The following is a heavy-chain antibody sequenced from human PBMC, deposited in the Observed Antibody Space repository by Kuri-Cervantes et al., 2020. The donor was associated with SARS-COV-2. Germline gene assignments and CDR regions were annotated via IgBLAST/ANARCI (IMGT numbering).Heavy chain of an antibody. CDR2: IIPIFGTA. CDR3: ARDTRGELFQPDAFDI. CDR1: GGTFSSYA. D-gene: IGHD3-16*01. Sequence: SVKVSCKASGGTFSSYAISWVRQAPGQGLEWMGGIIPIFGTANYAQKFQGRVTITADESTSTAYMELSSLRSEDTAVYYCARDTRGELFQPDAFDIWGQGTMVTVSS. V-gene: IGHV1-69*13. J-gene: IGHJ3*02.